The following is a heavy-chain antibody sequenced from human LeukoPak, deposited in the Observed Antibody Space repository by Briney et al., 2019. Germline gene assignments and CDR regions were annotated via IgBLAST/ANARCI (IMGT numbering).Heavy chain of an antibody. D-gene: IGHD2-8*01. CDR3: AGSFIVLMVYARDNWFDP. CDR2: IIPIFGTA. V-gene: IGHV1-69*05. CDR1: GGTFSSYA. Sequence: SVKVSCKASGGTFSSYAISWVRQAPGQGLEWMGRIIPIFGTANYAQKFQGRVTITTDESTSTAYMELSSLRSEDTAVYYCAGSFIVLMVYARDNWFDPWGQGTLVTVSP. J-gene: IGHJ5*02.